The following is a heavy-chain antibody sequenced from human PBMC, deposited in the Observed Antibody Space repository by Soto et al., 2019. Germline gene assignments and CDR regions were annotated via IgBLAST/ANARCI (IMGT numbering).Heavy chain of an antibody. CDR2: IYYSGST. Sequence: LSLTCTVSGGSISSSSYYWGWIRQPPGKGLEWIGSIYYSGSTYYNPSLKSRVTISVDTSKNQFSLKLSSVTAADTAVYCCANVRDYYYYMDVWGKGTTVTVSS. CDR1: GGSISSSSYY. V-gene: IGHV4-39*01. CDR3: ANVRDYYYYMDV. J-gene: IGHJ6*03.